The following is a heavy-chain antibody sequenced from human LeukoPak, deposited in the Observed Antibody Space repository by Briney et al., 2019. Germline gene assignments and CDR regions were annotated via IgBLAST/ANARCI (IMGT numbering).Heavy chain of an antibody. CDR1: GYSFTGYY. CDR2: INPNSGGT. Sequence: ASVKVSCKASGYSFTGYYIHWVRQAPGQGLEWMGWINPNSGGTNYAQKFQGRVTMTRDRSINTAYMDLRSLTYDDTAVYYCARDKPAEAALDFWGQGTLVTVSS. V-gene: IGHV1-2*02. CDR3: ARDKPAEAALDF. J-gene: IGHJ4*02.